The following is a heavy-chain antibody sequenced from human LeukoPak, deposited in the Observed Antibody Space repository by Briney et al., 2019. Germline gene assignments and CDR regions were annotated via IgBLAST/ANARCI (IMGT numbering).Heavy chain of an antibody. J-gene: IGHJ6*02. CDR2: IYYSGST. V-gene: IGHV4-31*03. CDR3: ARGNGDYVGPYYYYYGMGV. D-gene: IGHD4-17*01. Sequence: PSETLSLTCTVSGGSISSGGYYWSWIRQHPGKGLEWIGYIYYSGSTYYNPSLKSRVTISVDTSKNQFYLKLSSVTAADTAVYYCARGNGDYVGPYYYYYGMGVWGQGTTVTVSS. CDR1: GGSISSGGYY.